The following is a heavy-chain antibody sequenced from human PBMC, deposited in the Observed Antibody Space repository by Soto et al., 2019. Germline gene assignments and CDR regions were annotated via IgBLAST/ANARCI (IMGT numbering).Heavy chain of an antibody. CDR1: GGTFSSYT. CDR2: IIPILGIA. D-gene: IGHD2-2*01. V-gene: IGHV1-69*08. CDR3: ARDRCSSTSCYVYYYYDGMYV. J-gene: IGHJ6*02. Sequence: QVQLVQSGAEVKKPGSSVKVSCKASGGTFSSYTISWVRQAPGQGLEWMGRIIPILGIANYAQKFQGRVKITAEKSTSTAYMELSSLRSGDTAVYYCARDRCSSTSCYVYYYYDGMYVWGQGTTVTVSS.